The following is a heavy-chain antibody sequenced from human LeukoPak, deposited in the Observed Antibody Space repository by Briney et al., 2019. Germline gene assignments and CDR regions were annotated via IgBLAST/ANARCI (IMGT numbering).Heavy chain of an antibody. CDR1: GYTFTSYG. J-gene: IGHJ4*02. CDR2: MNPNSGNT. V-gene: IGHV1-8*01. CDR3: ARWKKCDDYGDCGFDY. Sequence: ASVEVSCKASGYTFTSYGINWVRQATGQGLEWMGWMNPNSGNTGYAQKFQGRVTMTRNTSISTAYMELSSLRSEDTAVYYCARWKKCDDYGDCGFDYWGQGTLVTVSS. D-gene: IGHD4-17*01.